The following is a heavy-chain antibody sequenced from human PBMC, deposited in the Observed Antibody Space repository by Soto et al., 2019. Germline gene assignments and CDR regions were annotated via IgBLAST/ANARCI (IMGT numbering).Heavy chain of an antibody. CDR1: GYGFRSHR. V-gene: IGHV5-10-1*01. D-gene: IGHD1-7*01. CDR2: IDPRDSET. CDR3: ARLNYEDDNVMDV. Sequence: GESLKISCNAFGYGFRSHRIAWVRQMAGKGLECMGRIDPRDSETNYSPSFQGRVIISIDKTVSTAFLQWRSLRASDTAMYYCARLNYEDDNVMDVWGPGPMVSVSS. J-gene: IGHJ6*02.